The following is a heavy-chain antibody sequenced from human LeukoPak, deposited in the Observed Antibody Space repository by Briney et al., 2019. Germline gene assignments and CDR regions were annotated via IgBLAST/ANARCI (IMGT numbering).Heavy chain of an antibody. V-gene: IGHV3-48*03. CDR2: ISSSGSTI. Sequence: GGSLRLSCVASGFTFSSYEMNWVRQAPGKGLEWVSYISSSGSTIYYADSVKGRFTISRDNAKNSLYLQMNSLRAEDTAVYYCARPGEGYSYGPEWYFDYWGQGTLVTVSS. D-gene: IGHD5-18*01. CDR1: GFTFSSYE. CDR3: ARPGEGYSYGPEWYFDY. J-gene: IGHJ4*02.